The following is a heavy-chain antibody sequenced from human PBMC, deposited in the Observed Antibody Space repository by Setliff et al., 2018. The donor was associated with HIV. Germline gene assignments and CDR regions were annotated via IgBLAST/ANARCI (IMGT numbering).Heavy chain of an antibody. CDR2: ISGSGGST. D-gene: IGHD3-22*01. CDR3: AKDSNPGHMIVVAYDAFDI. CDR1: GFTFSSYA. V-gene: IGHV3-23*01. J-gene: IGHJ3*02. Sequence: PGGSLRLSCTASGFTFSSYAMSWVRQAPGKGLEWVSAISGSGGSTYYADSVKGRFTISRDNSKNTLYLQMNSLRAEDTAVYYCAKDSNPGHMIVVAYDAFDIWGQGTMVTVSS.